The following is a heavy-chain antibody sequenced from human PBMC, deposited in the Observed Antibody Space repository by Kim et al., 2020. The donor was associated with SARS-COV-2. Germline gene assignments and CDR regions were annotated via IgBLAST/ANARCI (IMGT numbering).Heavy chain of an antibody. D-gene: IGHD5-18*01. CDR2: ISGSGGST. V-gene: IGHV3-23*01. CDR3: AKDLWDLVDTAMILFDY. Sequence: GGSLRLTCAASGFTFSSYAMSWVRQAPGKGLEWVSTISGSGGSTYYADSVKGRFTISRDNSKNTLYLQMNSLRAEDTAVYYCAKDLWDLVDTAMILFDYWGQGTLVTVSS. J-gene: IGHJ4*02. CDR1: GFTFSSYA.